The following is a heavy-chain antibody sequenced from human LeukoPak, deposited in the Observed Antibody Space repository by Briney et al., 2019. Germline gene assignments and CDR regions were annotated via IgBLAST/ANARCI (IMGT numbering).Heavy chain of an antibody. V-gene: IGHV4-34*01. Sequence: SETLSLTCTVYGGSLSDHYWSWIRQPPGMGLEWTGEINHSGETNYNPSLKSRVAMSVDTSKNQFSLELRSMTAADTATYYCARGQWLDNSWGQGTLVTVSS. CDR1: GGSLSDHY. J-gene: IGHJ4*02. CDR3: ARGQWLDNS. CDR2: INHSGET. D-gene: IGHD6-19*01.